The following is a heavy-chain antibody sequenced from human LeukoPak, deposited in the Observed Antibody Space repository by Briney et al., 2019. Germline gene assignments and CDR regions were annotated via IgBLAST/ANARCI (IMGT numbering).Heavy chain of an antibody. CDR1: GFIFSNYA. CDR3: AKLRYAHGSFYGMDV. J-gene: IGHJ6*02. D-gene: IGHD3-16*01. Sequence: PGGSLRLSCAASGFIFSNYAMSWVRQAPGKGLEWVSSITGTAGTTAAGTTYYSDSVKGRLTISRDNSKNTMYLQMNNLRAEDTALYYCAKLRYAHGSFYGMDVWGRGTTVTVSS. CDR2: ITGTAGTTAAGTT. V-gene: IGHV3-23*01.